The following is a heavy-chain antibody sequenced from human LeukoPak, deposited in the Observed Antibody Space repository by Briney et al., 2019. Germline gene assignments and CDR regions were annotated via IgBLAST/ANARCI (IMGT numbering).Heavy chain of an antibody. D-gene: IGHD3-10*01. CDR2: IYYSGST. CDR3: ARGRMVRGEGDAFDI. Sequence: PSETLSLTCTVSGGSISSYYWSWIRQPPGKGLEWIGYIYYSGSTNYNPSLKSRVTISVDTSKNQFSLKLSSVTAADTAVYYCARGRMVRGEGDAFDIWGQGTMVTVSS. V-gene: IGHV4-59*08. CDR1: GGSISSYY. J-gene: IGHJ3*02.